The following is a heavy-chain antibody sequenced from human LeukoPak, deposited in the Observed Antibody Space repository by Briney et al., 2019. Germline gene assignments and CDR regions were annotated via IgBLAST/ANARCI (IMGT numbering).Heavy chain of an antibody. CDR2: IYYSGST. CDR1: GGSISSYY. V-gene: IGHV4-59*08. J-gene: IGHJ5*02. CDR3: ARQHLEGGFDP. Sequence: PSETLSLTCTVSGGSISSYYWSWIRQPPGKGLEWIGYIYYSGSTNYNPSLKSRVTISVDTSKNQFSLKLSSGTAADTAVYYCARQHLEGGFDPWGQGTLVTVSS.